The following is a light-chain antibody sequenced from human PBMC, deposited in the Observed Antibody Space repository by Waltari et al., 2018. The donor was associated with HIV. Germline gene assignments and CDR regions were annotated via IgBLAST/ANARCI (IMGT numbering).Light chain of an antibody. CDR3: SSYTSSSSVV. CDR1: STDVGGYNS. V-gene: IGLV2-14*01. J-gene: IGLJ2*01. Sequence: QSALTQPASVSGSPGQSITLSCTVTSTDVGGYNSVPWYQQHPGKAPKLMIYEVSNRPSGVSNRFSGSKSGNTASLTISGLQAEDEADYYCSSYTSSSSVVFGGGTKLTVL. CDR2: EVS.